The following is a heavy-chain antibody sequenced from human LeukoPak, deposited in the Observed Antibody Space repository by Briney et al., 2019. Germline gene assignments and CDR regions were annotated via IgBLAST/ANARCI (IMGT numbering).Heavy chain of an antibody. J-gene: IGHJ3*02. CDR2: IYYSGST. CDR1: GGSISSYY. CDR3: ARATALGVDAFDI. D-gene: IGHD3-10*01. V-gene: IGHV4-59*01. Sequence: PSETLSLTCTVSGGSISSYYWSWIRQPPGKGLEWIGYIYYSGSTNYNPSLKSRVTISVDTSKNQFSLNLSPVTAADTAVYYCARATALGVDAFDIWGQGTMVTVSS.